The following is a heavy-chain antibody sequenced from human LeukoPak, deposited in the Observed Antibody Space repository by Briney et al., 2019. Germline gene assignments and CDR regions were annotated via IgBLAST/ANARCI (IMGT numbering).Heavy chain of an antibody. CDR1: GFTFSTYA. D-gene: IGHD5-18*01. CDR3: AKSEGGVNTAMAY. V-gene: IGHV3-23*01. J-gene: IGHJ4*02. CDR2: ISGSGGNT. Sequence: GGSLRLPCAASGFTFSTYAMSWVRQAPGKGLEWVSVISGSGGNTYYPDSVKGRFTISRDNSENTLYLQMNSLRAEDTAVYYCAKSEGGVNTAMAYWGQGTLVTVSS.